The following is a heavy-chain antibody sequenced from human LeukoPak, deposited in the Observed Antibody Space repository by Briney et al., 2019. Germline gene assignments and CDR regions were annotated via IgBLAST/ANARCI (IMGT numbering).Heavy chain of an antibody. V-gene: IGHV3-23*01. Sequence: PGGSLRLSCAASGFTFGSYAMGWVRQAPGKGLEWVSAISGSGGSPYYTDSVKGRFTISKDNSKDTLYLQMNSPRDEGKAVYYCARDHPGSGWYVDYWGQGPLVTVSS. CDR2: ISGSGGSP. D-gene: IGHD6-19*01. CDR1: GFTFGSYA. CDR3: ARDHPGSGWYVDY. J-gene: IGHJ4*02.